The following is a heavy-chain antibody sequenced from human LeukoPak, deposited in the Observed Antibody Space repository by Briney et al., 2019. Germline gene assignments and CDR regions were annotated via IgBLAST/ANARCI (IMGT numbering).Heavy chain of an antibody. V-gene: IGHV3-23*01. CDR1: GFTFSSYA. Sequence: GGSLRLSCAASGFTFSSYAMSWVRHAPGKGLEWVSAISGSGGSTYYADSVKGRFTISRDNSKNTLYLQMNSLRAEDTAVYYCAKDTDLAVAGQSFDYWGQGNLVTVSS. D-gene: IGHD6-19*01. CDR2: ISGSGGST. CDR3: AKDTDLAVAGQSFDY. J-gene: IGHJ4*02.